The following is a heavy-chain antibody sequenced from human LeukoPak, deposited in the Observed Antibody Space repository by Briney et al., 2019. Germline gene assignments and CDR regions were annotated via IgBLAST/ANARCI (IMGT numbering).Heavy chain of an antibody. J-gene: IGHJ3*02. CDR3: AADAQLERRCAFDI. V-gene: IGHV3-21*01. CDR2: ISGSSRHI. CDR1: GFIFSNYA. Sequence: PGGSLRLSCAASGFIFSNYAMNWVRQAPGKGLEWVSSISGSSRHIYYADSVKGRFTISRDNAKNSLYLQMNSLRAEDTAVYYCAADAQLERRCAFDIWGQGTMVTVSS. D-gene: IGHD1-1*01.